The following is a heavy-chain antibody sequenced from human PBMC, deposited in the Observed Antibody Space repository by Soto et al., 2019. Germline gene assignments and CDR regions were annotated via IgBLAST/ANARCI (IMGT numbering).Heavy chain of an antibody. CDR1: GFTFISYT. CDR3: ARDSVRDYLYYYYGMDV. D-gene: IGHD4-17*01. CDR2: IGTSSSYI. J-gene: IGHJ6*02. Sequence: GSLRLSCAASGFTFISYTMNWVRQAPGRGLEWVSSIGTSSSYIYYADSVKGRFTISRDNAKNSLFLQMNSLRADDTAVYYCARDSVRDYLYYYYGMDVWGQGTTVTVSS. V-gene: IGHV3-21*01.